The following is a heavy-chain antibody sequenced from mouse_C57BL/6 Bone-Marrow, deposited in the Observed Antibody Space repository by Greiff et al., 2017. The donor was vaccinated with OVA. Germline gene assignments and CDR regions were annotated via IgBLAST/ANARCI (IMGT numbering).Heavy chain of an antibody. CDR3: ARICWCAC. CDR2: IDPDDGET. CDR1: GFNFTDYY. Sequence: EVQLQQSGAELVKPGASVKLSCTASGFNFTDYYMHWVKQRTEQGLEWIGRIDPDDGETKYAPNFQGKATLTADTSSNTAYLQLSSLTSEGTAVCYCARICWCACWGRETLVTVST. J-gene: IGHJ3*01. V-gene: IGHV14-2*01.